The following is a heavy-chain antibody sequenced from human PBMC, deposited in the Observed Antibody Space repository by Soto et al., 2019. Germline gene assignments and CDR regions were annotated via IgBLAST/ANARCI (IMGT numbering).Heavy chain of an antibody. CDR1: GDSMSNRHYY. J-gene: IGHJ4*02. Sequence: QVQLQESGPGLVKPSETLSLTCTVSGDSMSNRHYYWSWVRQNPGKGLEWIGHIFHSGRTYYSPSLKSRVTISVDTSKNQFSLNLSSVTAADTAIYYCARWVEVSLDYFDSWGQGTPVTVSS. CDR2: IFHSGRT. CDR3: ARWVEVSLDYFDS. V-gene: IGHV4-31*03. D-gene: IGHD2-15*01.